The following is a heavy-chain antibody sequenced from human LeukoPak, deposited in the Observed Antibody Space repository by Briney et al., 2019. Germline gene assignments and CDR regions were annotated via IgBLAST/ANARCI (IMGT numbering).Heavy chain of an antibody. V-gene: IGHV3-30*04. CDR2: ISNDERNK. CDR3: ARGSYYMDV. Sequence: PGGSLRLSCAASGFTFTNFAMHWVRQAPGKGLEWVAVISNDERNKYYADSVKGRFTISRDNAKNSLYLQMNSLRAEDTAVYYCARGSYYMDVWGKGTTVTVSS. CDR1: GFTFTNFA. J-gene: IGHJ6*03.